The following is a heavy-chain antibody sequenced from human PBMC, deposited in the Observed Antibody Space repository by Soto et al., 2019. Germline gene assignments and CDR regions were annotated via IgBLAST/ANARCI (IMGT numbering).Heavy chain of an antibody. V-gene: IGHV1-18*01. Sequence: GASVKVSCKASGYTFTSYGISWVRQAPGQGLEWMGWISAYNGNTNYAQKLQGRVTMTTDTSTSTAYMELRSLRSDDTAVYYCARVYYDILTGYYEYYFDYWGQGTRVTVSS. D-gene: IGHD3-9*01. CDR2: ISAYNGNT. J-gene: IGHJ4*02. CDR1: GYTFTSYG. CDR3: ARVYYDILTGYYEYYFDY.